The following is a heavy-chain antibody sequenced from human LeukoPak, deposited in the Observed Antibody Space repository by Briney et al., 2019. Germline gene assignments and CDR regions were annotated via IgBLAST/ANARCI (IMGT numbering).Heavy chain of an antibody. J-gene: IGHJ3*01. CDR3: ARANYYDSSDAFDV. Sequence: SETLSLTCTVSGGSISSDYYYWNWIRQPAGKVLEWIGRISASGSTNYNPSLKSRVTMSLDTSKNQFSLNLSSLAAADTAVYYCARANYYDSSDAFDVWGQGTVVTVSS. D-gene: IGHD3-22*01. CDR1: GGSISSDYYY. V-gene: IGHV4-61*02. CDR2: ISASGST.